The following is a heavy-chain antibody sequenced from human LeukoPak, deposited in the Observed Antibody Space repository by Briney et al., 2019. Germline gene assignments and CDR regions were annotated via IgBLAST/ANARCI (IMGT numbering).Heavy chain of an antibody. CDR1: GFTFSNAW. Sequence: GGSLRLSCAASGFTFSNAWMSWVRQAPGKGLEWVGRVKSKTVGGTAAYAAPVKGRFTISRDDSENTLYLQMNSLKSEDTAVYYCTALLGITATLVYWGQGTLVTVSS. J-gene: IGHJ4*02. D-gene: IGHD7-27*01. CDR2: VKSKTVGGTA. CDR3: TALLGITATLVY. V-gene: IGHV3-15*01.